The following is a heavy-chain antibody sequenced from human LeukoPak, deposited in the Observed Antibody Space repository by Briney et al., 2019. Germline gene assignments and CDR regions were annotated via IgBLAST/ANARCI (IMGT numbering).Heavy chain of an antibody. CDR2: ISGSGGST. CDR1: GFTVSAYA. D-gene: IGHD6-19*01. J-gene: IGHJ4*02. V-gene: IGHV3-23*01. CDR3: AKGSQQWLVYFDY. Sequence: GGSLRLSCAASGFTVSAYAMAWVRQAPGKGLEWVSAISGSGGSTYYADSVKGRFTISRDNSKNTLYLQMNSLRAEDTAVYYCAKGSQQWLVYFDYWGQGTLVTVSS.